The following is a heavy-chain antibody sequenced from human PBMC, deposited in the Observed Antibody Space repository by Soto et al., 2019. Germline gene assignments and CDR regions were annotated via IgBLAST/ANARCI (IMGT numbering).Heavy chain of an antibody. Sequence: QVQLVESGGGVVQPGRSLRLSCAASGFMFSNHGMHWVRQAPGKGLEWVAVIWSDGNNRYYADSVKGRFTISRDNSKNTVCLRMNSLRAEDTAVYYCVRGDNWNDEASDYWGQGTLVTVSS. CDR2: IWSDGNNR. V-gene: IGHV3-33*01. D-gene: IGHD1-1*01. CDR1: GFMFSNHG. CDR3: VRGDNWNDEASDY. J-gene: IGHJ4*02.